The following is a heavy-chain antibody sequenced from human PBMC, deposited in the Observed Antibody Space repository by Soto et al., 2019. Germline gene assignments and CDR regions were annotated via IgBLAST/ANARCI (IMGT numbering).Heavy chain of an antibody. CDR1: SGALSGYY. V-gene: IGHV4-34*01. Sequence: QLQLQQWGAGLLKPSETLSLTCASSSGALSGYYWSWIRQPPGKALEWIGKINHGGRTSYNPSLKSRVSMSVDTFKHQFSLSLTSVTAADTGLYFWAREGNAFDNFFVYWGQGTLVTVSS. J-gene: IGHJ4*02. CDR2: INHGGRT. D-gene: IGHD2-2*01. CDR3: AREGNAFDNFFVY.